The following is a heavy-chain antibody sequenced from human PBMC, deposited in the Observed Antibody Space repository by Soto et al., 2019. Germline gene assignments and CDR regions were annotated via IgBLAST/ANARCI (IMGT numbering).Heavy chain of an antibody. D-gene: IGHD2-15*01. CDR3: AREGAHYTPLDH. V-gene: IGHV1-3*01. Sequence: ASVKVSCKASGYTFTDYAIHWVRQAPGQGLEWMGWINVGNGNTGYSRKFQGRVTNARDMSASTAYIEVTSLTSEDTAIYYCAREGAHYTPLDHWGQGDMVSVCS. J-gene: IGHJ4*02. CDR2: INVGNGNT. CDR1: GYTFTDYA.